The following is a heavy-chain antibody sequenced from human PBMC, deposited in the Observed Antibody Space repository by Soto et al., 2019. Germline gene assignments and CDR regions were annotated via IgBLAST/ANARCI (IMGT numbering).Heavy chain of an antibody. Sequence: SETLSLTCAVSGGSISSSNWWSWVRQPPGKGLEWIGEIYHSGSTNYNPSLKSRVTISVDKSKNQFSLKLSSVTAADTAVYYCVAFGVVIIDKWAIAEYFQHWGQGTLVTVSS. CDR1: GGSISSSNW. CDR3: VAFGVVIIDKWAIAEYFQH. V-gene: IGHV4-4*02. D-gene: IGHD3-3*01. CDR2: IYHSGST. J-gene: IGHJ1*01.